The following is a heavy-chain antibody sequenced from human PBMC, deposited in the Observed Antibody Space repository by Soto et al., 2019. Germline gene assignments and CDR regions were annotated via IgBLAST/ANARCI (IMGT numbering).Heavy chain of an antibody. CDR1: GFTFSSYA. J-gene: IGHJ6*03. CDR3: ATRAVNVYYYYYYMDV. D-gene: IGHD4-17*01. Sequence: PGGSLRLPCAASGFTFSSYAMSWVRQAPGKGLEWVSAISGSGGSTYYADSVKGRFTISRDNSKNTLYLQMNSLRAEDTAVYYCATRAVNVYYYYYYMDVWGKGTTVTVSS. CDR2: ISGSGGST. V-gene: IGHV3-23*01.